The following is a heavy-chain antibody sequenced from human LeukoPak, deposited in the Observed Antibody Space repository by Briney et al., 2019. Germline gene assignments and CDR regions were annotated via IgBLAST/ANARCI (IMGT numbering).Heavy chain of an antibody. V-gene: IGHV3-23*01. CDR1: GFTFSSYA. CDR3: AKGRYNWNDRYFDY. CDR2: ISGSGGTT. D-gene: IGHD1-1*01. J-gene: IGHJ4*02. Sequence: GGSLRLSCAASGFTFSSYAMSWVRQAPGKGQEWVAAISGSGGTTYYADSVKGRFTISRDNSKNTVYLQMTSLRAEETALYFCAKGRYNWNDRYFDYWGQGTLVTVSS.